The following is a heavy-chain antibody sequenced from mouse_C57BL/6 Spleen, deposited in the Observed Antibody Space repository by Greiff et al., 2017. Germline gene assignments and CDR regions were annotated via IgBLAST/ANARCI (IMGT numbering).Heavy chain of an antibody. V-gene: IGHV5-17*01. Sequence: EVQLVESGGGLVKPGGSLKLSCAASGFTFSDYGMHWVRQAPEKGLEWVAYISSGSSTIYYADTVKGRFTISRDNAKNTLFLQMTSLRSEDTAMYYCARGGNFYAMDYWGQGTSGTVSS. CDR2: ISSGSSTI. J-gene: IGHJ4*01. D-gene: IGHD2-1*01. CDR3: ARGGNFYAMDY. CDR1: GFTFSDYG.